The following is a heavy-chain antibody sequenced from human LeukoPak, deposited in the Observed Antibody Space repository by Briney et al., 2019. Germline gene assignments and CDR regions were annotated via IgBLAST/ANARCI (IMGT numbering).Heavy chain of an antibody. CDR2: INHSGST. V-gene: IGHV4-34*01. CDR1: GGSFSGYY. CDR3: ARDRMYYDILTGYYPSGFDY. Sequence: SETLSLTCAVYGGSFSGYYWSWIRQPPGKGLEWIGEINHSGSTNYNPSLKSRVTISVDTSKNQFSLKLSSVTAADTAVYYCARDRMYYDILTGYYPSGFDYWGQGTLVTVSS. J-gene: IGHJ4*02. D-gene: IGHD3-9*01.